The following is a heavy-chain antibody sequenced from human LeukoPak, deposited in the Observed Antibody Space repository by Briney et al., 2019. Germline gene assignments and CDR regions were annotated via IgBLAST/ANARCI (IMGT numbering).Heavy chain of an antibody. D-gene: IGHD5-24*01. V-gene: IGHV3-7*03. CDR3: ARSVDVDY. CDR2: IKQDGSEK. Sequence: SGGSLRLSCAVSGFTFSSYWMSWVRQAPGKGLEWVANIKQDGSEKYYVDSVKGRFTISRDNAKNSLYLQMNSLRAEDTAMYYCARSVDVDYWGQGILVTVSP. CDR1: GFTFSSYW. J-gene: IGHJ4*02.